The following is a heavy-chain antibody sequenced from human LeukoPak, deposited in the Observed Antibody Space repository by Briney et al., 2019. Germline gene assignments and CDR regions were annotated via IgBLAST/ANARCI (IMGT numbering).Heavy chain of an antibody. Sequence: ASVKVSCKSSGYTFTGYYLHWVRQAPGQGLEWMGWMNPKSGVTNYAQKFQGRVTLTRDTSITTAYMELSRLRSDDTAVYYCARGSTRDSSGWYGPGKWFDPWGQGTLVTVS. CDR1: GYTFTGYY. CDR2: MNPKSGVT. D-gene: IGHD6-19*01. V-gene: IGHV1-2*02. CDR3: ARGSTRDSSGWYGPGKWFDP. J-gene: IGHJ5*02.